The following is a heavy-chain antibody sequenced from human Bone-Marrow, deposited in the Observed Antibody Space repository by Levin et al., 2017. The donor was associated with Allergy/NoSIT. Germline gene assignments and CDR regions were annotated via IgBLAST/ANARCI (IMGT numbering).Heavy chain of an antibody. CDR3: ATPRVFDY. V-gene: IGHV3-11*01. CDR1: GFTFSDYF. Sequence: PGGSLRLSCTASGFTFSDYFMSWIRQAPGKGLEWLAYISSSSGNILYADSVKGRFTISRDNAQNSLYLQMNGLRPEDTAVYYCATPRVFDYWGQGTLVTVSS. CDR2: ISSSSGNI. J-gene: IGHJ4*02.